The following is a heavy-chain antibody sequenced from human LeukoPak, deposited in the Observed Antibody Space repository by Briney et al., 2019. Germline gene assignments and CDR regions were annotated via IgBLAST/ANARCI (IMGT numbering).Heavy chain of an antibody. D-gene: IGHD5-24*01. Sequence: GGSLRLSCAASGFTFSSYGMHWVRQAPGKGLEWVAVIWYDGSNKYYADSVKGRFTISRDNSKNTLYLQMNSLRAEDTAVYYCARVEMATMTFDYWGQGILVTVSS. CDR2: IWYDGSNK. V-gene: IGHV3-33*01. CDR3: ARVEMATMTFDY. J-gene: IGHJ4*02. CDR1: GFTFSSYG.